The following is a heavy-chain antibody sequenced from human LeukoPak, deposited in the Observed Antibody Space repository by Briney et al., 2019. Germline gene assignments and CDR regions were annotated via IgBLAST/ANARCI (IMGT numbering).Heavy chain of an antibody. Sequence: PSETLSLTCTVSGGSLSSASHYWAWIRQPPGKGLEWIGSIYYGRTTFYNPSLKSRVTISVDTSKNQFSLKLSSVTAADTAVYYCAATYYDILTGYYPPRYWGQGTLVTVSS. J-gene: IGHJ4*02. CDR3: AATYYDILTGYYPPRY. V-gene: IGHV4-39*07. D-gene: IGHD3-9*01. CDR1: GGSLSSASHY. CDR2: IYYGRTT.